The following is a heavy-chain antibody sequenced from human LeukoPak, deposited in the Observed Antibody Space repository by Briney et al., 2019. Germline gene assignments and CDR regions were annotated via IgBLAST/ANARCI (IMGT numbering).Heavy chain of an antibody. V-gene: IGHV3-74*01. D-gene: IGHD2-15*01. CDR3: AREEYCSGGSCYGGIDY. CDR2: INSDGSST. J-gene: IGHJ4*02. Sequence: PGGSLRLSCAASGFTFSSYWMHWVRQAPGKGLVWVSRINSDGSSTSYADSVKGRFTISRDNAKNTLYLQMNSLRAEDTAVYYCAREEYCSGGSCYGGIDYWGQGTLVTVSS. CDR1: GFTFSSYW.